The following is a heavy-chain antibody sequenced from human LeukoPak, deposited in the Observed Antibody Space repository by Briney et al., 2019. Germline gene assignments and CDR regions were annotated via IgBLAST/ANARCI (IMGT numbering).Heavy chain of an antibody. CDR2: INHSGST. J-gene: IGHJ4*02. CDR3: ARTYCSSTSCSSFDY. CDR1: GGSFSGYY. V-gene: IGHV4-34*01. D-gene: IGHD2-2*01. Sequence: SETPSLTCAVYGGSFSGYYWSWIRQPPGKGLEWIGEINHSGSTNYNPSLKSRVTISVDTSKNQFSLKLSSVTAADTAVYYCARTYCSSTSCSSFDYWGQGTLVTVSS.